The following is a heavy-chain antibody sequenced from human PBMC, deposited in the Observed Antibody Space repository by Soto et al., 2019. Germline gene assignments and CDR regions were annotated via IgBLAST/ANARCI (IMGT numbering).Heavy chain of an antibody. J-gene: IGHJ6*02. CDR3: ARVLSYGYRPSYYYYGMDV. CDR2: ISYDGSNK. CDR1: GFTFSSYA. V-gene: IGHV3-30-3*01. Sequence: LRLSCAASGFTFSSYAMHWVRQAPGKGLEWVAVISYDGSNKYYADSVKGRFTISRDNSKNTLYLQMNSLRAEDTAVYYCARVLSYGYRPSYYYYGMDVWGQGTTVTVSS. D-gene: IGHD5-18*01.